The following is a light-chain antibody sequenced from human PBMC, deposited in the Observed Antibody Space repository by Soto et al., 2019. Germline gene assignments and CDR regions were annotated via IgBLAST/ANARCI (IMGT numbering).Light chain of an antibody. J-gene: IGKJ4*01. CDR2: EVS. CDR3: MQSVDLPLT. Sequence: VMTQTPLSLSVTPGQPASISCKSSQSLLKSNGMTSLYWYLQKPGQPPQLLISEVSNRFSGVPDRFSGSGSGTDFTLKISRVEAEDVGLYFCMQSVDLPLTFGGGTKVEIK. CDR1: QSLLKSNGMTS. V-gene: IGKV2D-29*01.